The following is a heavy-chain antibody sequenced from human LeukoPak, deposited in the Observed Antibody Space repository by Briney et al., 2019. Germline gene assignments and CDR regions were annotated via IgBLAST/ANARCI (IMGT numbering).Heavy chain of an antibody. V-gene: IGHV3-21*04. CDR3: AKGSSPFDY. CDR2: ISSSSSSYI. D-gene: IGHD6-13*01. CDR1: GFTISSYS. J-gene: IGHJ4*02. Sequence: GGSLRLSCAASGFTISSYSMNWVRQAPGKGLEWVSSISSSSSSYIYYADSVEGRFTISRDNSKNTLYLQMNSLRAEDTAVYYCAKGSSPFDYWGQGTLVTVSS.